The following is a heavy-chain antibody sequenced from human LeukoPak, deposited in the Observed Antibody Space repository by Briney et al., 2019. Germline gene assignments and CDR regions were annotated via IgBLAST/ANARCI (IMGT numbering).Heavy chain of an antibody. V-gene: IGHV4-59*01. J-gene: IGHJ5*02. CDR2: IYYSGST. Sequence: PSETLSLTCTVSGGSISSYYWSWIRQPPGKGLEGIGYIYYSGSTNYNPSLKSRVTISVDTSKNQFSLKLRAVTAADTAVYYCARDSPDYYGSGSYGFGWFDPWGQGTLVTVSS. CDR3: ARDSPDYYGSGSYGFGWFDP. D-gene: IGHD3-10*01. CDR1: GGSISSYY.